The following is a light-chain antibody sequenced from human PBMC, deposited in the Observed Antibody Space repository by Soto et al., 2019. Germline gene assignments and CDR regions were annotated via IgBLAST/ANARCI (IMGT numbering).Light chain of an antibody. J-gene: IGKJ4*01. V-gene: IGKV1-39*01. CDR3: QQSYGTPLT. Sequence: DMEMTQSPSSLSAFVGDRVTITCRASQSISNYLNWYQHKPGKVPKLLIYAASSLQSGVPTRFSGSGSGTDFTLTINSLQPEDFATYCGQQSYGTPLTFGGGTKIEIK. CDR2: AAS. CDR1: QSISNY.